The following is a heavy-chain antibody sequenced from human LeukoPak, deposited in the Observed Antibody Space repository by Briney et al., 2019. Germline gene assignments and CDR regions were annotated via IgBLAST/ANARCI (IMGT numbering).Heavy chain of an antibody. Sequence: GASLRLSCAASGFTFSDYWMHWVRQAPGKGLVWVSLIHSDGGTTNYADSVKGRFTISRDNAKNTVYLQMNSLRAEDTAVYYCASGMVRASYGMDVWGKGTAVTVSS. D-gene: IGHD3-10*01. CDR1: GFTFSDYW. V-gene: IGHV3-74*01. CDR3: ASGMVRASYGMDV. J-gene: IGHJ6*04. CDR2: IHSDGGTT.